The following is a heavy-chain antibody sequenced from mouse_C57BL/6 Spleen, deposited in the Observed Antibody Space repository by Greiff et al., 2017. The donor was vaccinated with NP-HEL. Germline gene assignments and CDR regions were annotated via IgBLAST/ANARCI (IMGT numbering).Heavy chain of an antibody. Sequence: QVQLQQPGAELVKPGASVKLSCKASGYTFTSYWMQWVKQRPGQGLEWIGEIDPSDSYTNYNQKFKGKATLTVDTSSSTAYMQLSSLTSEDSAVYYCARSPRTDQADYYAMDYWGQGTSVTVSS. D-gene: IGHD3-2*02. J-gene: IGHJ4*01. CDR1: GYTFTSYW. V-gene: IGHV1-50*01. CDR2: IDPSDSYT. CDR3: ARSPRTDQADYYAMDY.